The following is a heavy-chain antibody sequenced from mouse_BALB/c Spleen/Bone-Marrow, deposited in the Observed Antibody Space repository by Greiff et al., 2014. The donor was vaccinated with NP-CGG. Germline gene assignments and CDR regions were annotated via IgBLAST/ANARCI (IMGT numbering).Heavy chain of an antibody. Sequence: EVQGVESGGGLVKPGESLKFSCAASGITVSSYTMSWVRQTPEKRLEWVASITGGGTTYYPGSVKGRFTISRDNARNILYLQVSSLRSEDTAIYYCARHYGYVDAMDYWGQGTSVTVSS. J-gene: IGHJ4*01. V-gene: IGHV5-6-5*01. CDR1: GITVSSYT. D-gene: IGHD1-2*01. CDR3: ARHYGYVDAMDY. CDR2: ITGGGTT.